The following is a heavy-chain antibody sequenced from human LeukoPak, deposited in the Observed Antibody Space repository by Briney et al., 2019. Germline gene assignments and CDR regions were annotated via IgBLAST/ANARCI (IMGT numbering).Heavy chain of an antibody. V-gene: IGHV1-69*04. J-gene: IGHJ6*03. CDR3: ARDRTSAVGTTTTPYYYMDV. Sequence: GASVKVSCKASGGTFSSYAISWVRQAPGQGLEWMGRIIPILGIANYAQKFQGRVTITADKSTSTAYMELSSLRSEDTAVYYCARDRTSAVGTTTTPYYYMDVWGKGTTVTVSS. CDR1: GGTFSSYA. D-gene: IGHD1-26*01. CDR2: IIPILGIA.